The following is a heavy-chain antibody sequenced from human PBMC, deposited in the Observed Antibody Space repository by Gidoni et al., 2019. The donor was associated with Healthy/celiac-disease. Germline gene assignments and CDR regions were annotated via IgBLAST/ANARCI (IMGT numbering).Heavy chain of an antibody. CDR3: TLFNYYYYGMDV. J-gene: IGHJ6*02. V-gene: IGHV4-39*01. CDR2: IYYSGST. CDR1: GGSISSSSYY. Sequence: QLQLQESGPGLVKPSETLSLTCTVSGGSISSSSYYWGWIRQPPGKGLEWNGSIYYSGSTYYNPSLKSRVTISVDTSKNQFSLKLSSVTAADTAVYYCTLFNYYYYGMDVWGQGTTVTVSS.